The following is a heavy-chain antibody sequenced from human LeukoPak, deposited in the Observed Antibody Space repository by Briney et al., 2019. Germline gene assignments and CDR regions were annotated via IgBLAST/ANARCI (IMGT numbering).Heavy chain of an antibody. D-gene: IGHD6-19*01. Sequence: SETLSLTCTVSGGSISSYYWSWIRQPPGKGLEWIGYIYYSGSTNYNPSLKSRVTISVDTSKNQFSLKLSSMTAADTAVYYCARVTWGSGEALWGQGTLVTVSS. V-gene: IGHV4-59*01. CDR1: GGSISSYY. CDR2: IYYSGST. J-gene: IGHJ4*02. CDR3: ARVTWGSGEAL.